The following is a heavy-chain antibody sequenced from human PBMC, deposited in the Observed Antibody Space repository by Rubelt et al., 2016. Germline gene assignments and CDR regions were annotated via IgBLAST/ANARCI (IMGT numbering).Heavy chain of an antibody. Sequence: QVQLVQSGAEVKKPGASVKVSCKASGYTFTSYAMHWVRQAPGQRLEWMGWINAGNGNTKYSQKFQGMVTITREPSASKAYMGLSSWRSEETAVYYCARGLGLGYSSSWFNWFDPWGQGTLVTVSS. V-gene: IGHV1-3*01. J-gene: IGHJ5*02. CDR1: GYTFTSYA. CDR3: ARGLGLGYSSSWFNWFDP. CDR2: INAGNGNT. D-gene: IGHD6-13*01.